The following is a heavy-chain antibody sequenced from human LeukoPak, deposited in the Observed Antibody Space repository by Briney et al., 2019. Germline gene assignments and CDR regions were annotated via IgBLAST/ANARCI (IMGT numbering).Heavy chain of an antibody. Sequence: PGGSLRLSCAASGFTFSSYEMNWVRQAPGKELEWVSYISSSGSTIYYADSVKGRFTISRDNAKNSLYLQMNSLRAEDTAVYYCARDSYCSGGSCLPFFDYWGQGTLVTVSS. CDR2: ISSSGSTI. V-gene: IGHV3-48*03. J-gene: IGHJ4*02. D-gene: IGHD2-15*01. CDR3: ARDSYCSGGSCLPFFDY. CDR1: GFTFSSYE.